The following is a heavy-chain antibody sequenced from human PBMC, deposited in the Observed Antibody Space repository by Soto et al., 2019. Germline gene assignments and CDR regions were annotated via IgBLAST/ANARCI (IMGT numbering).Heavy chain of an antibody. Sequence: GGSLRLSCAASGLTFSDYYMSWIRQAPGKGLEWVSYISSSGSTIYYADSVKGRFTISRDDAKNSLYLQMNSLRAEDTAVYYCARKPYSSSWSDYWGQGTLVTVSS. CDR2: ISSSGSTI. V-gene: IGHV3-11*01. CDR3: ARKPYSSSWSDY. J-gene: IGHJ4*02. CDR1: GLTFSDYY. D-gene: IGHD6-13*01.